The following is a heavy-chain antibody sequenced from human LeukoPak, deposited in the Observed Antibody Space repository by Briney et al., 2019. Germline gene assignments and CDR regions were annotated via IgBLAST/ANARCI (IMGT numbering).Heavy chain of an antibody. J-gene: IGHJ4*02. CDR3: ARGEIAARNSFDY. V-gene: IGHV4-34*01. CDR2: INHSGST. D-gene: IGHD6-6*01. CDR1: GGSFSGYY. Sequence: KTSETLSLTCAVYGGSFSGYYWSWIRQPPGKGLEWIGEINHSGSTNYNPSLKSRVTISVDTSKNQFSLKLSSVTAADTAVYYCARGEIAARNSFDYWGQGTLVTVSS.